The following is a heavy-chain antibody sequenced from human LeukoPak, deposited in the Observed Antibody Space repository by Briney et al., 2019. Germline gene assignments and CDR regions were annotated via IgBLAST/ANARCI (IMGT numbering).Heavy chain of an antibody. CDR1: GFTFSGYG. Sequence: GGSLRLSCAASGFTFSGYGMHWVRQAPGKGLEWVAFIRYDGSNKYYADSVKGRFTISRDNSKNTLYLQMNSLRAEDTAVYYCAKDGVLGGDYEGYFDLWGRGTLVTVSS. CDR2: IRYDGSNK. D-gene: IGHD4-17*01. J-gene: IGHJ2*01. V-gene: IGHV3-30*02. CDR3: AKDGVLGGDYEGYFDL.